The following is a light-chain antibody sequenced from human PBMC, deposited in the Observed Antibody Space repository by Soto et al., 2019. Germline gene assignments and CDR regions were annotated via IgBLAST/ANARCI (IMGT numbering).Light chain of an antibody. J-gene: IGKJ1*01. V-gene: IGKV3-20*01. Sequence: EIVLTQSPGTLSLSPGERATLSCRASQTVSSRYLAWYQLKPGQAPRLLIYGASSRSTGIPDRFSGSGSGTDFTLTISRLEPEDFAVYYCQQYGNSRAFGQGTKVEIK. CDR2: GAS. CDR1: QTVSSRY. CDR3: QQYGNSRA.